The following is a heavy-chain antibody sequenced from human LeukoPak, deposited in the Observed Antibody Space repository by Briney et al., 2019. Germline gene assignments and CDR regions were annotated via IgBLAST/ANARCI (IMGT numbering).Heavy chain of an antibody. Sequence: SETLSLTCTVSGGSISSGDYYWSWIRQPPGKGLEWIGYIYYSGTSYYNPSLKSRVIISIDTSKNQFSLKLSSVTAADTAVYYCASGYETGYYFDYWGQGILVTVSS. CDR1: GGSISSGDYY. CDR2: IYYSGTS. D-gene: IGHD5-12*01. V-gene: IGHV4-30-4*01. J-gene: IGHJ4*02. CDR3: ASGYETGYYFDY.